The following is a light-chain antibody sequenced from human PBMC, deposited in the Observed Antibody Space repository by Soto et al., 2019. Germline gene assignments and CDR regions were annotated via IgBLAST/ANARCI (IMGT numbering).Light chain of an antibody. J-gene: IGLJ2*01. CDR3: QTWTTGIQV. CDR2: LNSDGSH. Sequence: QLVLTQSPSASASLGTSVKLTCTLSSGHSNYAIAWHQQHPEKGPRFLMKLNSDGSHSKGDGISDRFSGSSSGAERYLTISSLQSEDEADYYCQTWTTGIQVFGGGTKVTVL. CDR1: SGHSNYA. V-gene: IGLV4-69*01.